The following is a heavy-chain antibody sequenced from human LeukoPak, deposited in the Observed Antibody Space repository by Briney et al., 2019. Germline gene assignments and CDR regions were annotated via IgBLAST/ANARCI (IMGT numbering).Heavy chain of an antibody. Sequence: PGGSLRLSCAASGFTFSSYAMSWVRQAPGKGLEWVSAISGSGGSTYYANSVKGRFTISRDNSKNTLYLQMNSLRAEDTAVYYCAKDQMAQWLLPFFDYWGQGTLVTVSS. D-gene: IGHD3-22*01. CDR1: GFTFSSYA. CDR2: ISGSGGST. J-gene: IGHJ4*02. CDR3: AKDQMAQWLLPFFDY. V-gene: IGHV3-23*01.